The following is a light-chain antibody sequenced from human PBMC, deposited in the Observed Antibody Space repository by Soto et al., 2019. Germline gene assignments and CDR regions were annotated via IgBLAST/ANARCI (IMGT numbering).Light chain of an antibody. CDR1: QSVSNNY. Sequence: DIVMTQSPAPLSVSPGERATLSCKASQSVSNNYLAWYQQPPGQAPRLLIYGASNRATGIPDRFSGSGSGTVFTITISRLQPEDFAVYYCQQYGSSGTLGQGTKVDI. J-gene: IGKJ1*01. CDR3: QQYGSSGT. CDR2: GAS. V-gene: IGKV3-20*01.